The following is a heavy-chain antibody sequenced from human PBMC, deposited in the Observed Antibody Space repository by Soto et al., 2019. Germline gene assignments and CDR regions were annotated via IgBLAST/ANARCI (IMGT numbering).Heavy chain of an antibody. CDR2: IYSGGST. Sequence: GGSLRLSCAASGFTVSSNYMGWVRQAPGKGLEWVSVIYSGGSTYYADSVKGRFTISRDNSKNTLYLQMNSLRAEDTAVYYCARDGPRVGDYPADGAFDIWGQGTMVTVSS. J-gene: IGHJ3*02. V-gene: IGHV3-53*01. D-gene: IGHD4-17*01. CDR1: GFTVSSNY. CDR3: ARDGPRVGDYPADGAFDI.